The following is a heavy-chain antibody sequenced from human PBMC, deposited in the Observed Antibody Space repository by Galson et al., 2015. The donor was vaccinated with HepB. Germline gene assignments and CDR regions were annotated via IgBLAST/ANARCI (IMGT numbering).Heavy chain of an antibody. CDR1: GFTFSSYW. CDR2: IKQDGSEK. Sequence: SLRLSCAASGFTFSSYWMSWVRQAPGKGLEWVANIKQDGSEKYYVDSVKGRFTISRDNAKNSLYLQMNSLRAEDTAVYYCARARTKRWFGGVPGDFDYWGQGTLVTVSS. J-gene: IGHJ4*02. V-gene: IGHV3-7*03. CDR3: ARARTKRWFGGVPGDFDY. D-gene: IGHD3-10*01.